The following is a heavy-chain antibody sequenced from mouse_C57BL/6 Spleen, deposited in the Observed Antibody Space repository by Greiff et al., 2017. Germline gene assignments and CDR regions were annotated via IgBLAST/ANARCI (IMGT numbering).Heavy chain of an antibody. CDR3: ARLRRDYYAMDD. D-gene: IGHD2-12*01. CDR1: GYTFTSYW. V-gene: IGHV1-64*01. J-gene: IGHJ4*01. CDR2: IHPNSGST. Sequence: QVQLKQPGAELVKPGASVKLSCKASGYTFTSYWMHWVKQRPGQGLEWIGMIHPNSGSTNYNEKFKSKATLTVDKSSSTAYMQLSSLTSADSAVYYCARLRRDYYAMDDWGQGTSVTVSS.